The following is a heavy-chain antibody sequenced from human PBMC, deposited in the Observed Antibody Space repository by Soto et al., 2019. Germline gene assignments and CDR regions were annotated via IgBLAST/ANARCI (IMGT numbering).Heavy chain of an antibody. CDR3: AHRLEVAGTQDYFDY. D-gene: IGHD6-19*01. V-gene: IGHV2-5*02. CDR1: GFSLSTSGVG. J-gene: IGHJ4*02. CDR2: IYWDDDK. Sequence: SGPTLVKPTQTLTLTCTFSGFSLSTSGVGVGWIRQPPGKALEWLALIYWDDDKRYSPSLKSRLTITKDTSKNQVVLTMTIMDPVDTATYYCAHRLEVAGTQDYFDYWGQGTLVTVSS.